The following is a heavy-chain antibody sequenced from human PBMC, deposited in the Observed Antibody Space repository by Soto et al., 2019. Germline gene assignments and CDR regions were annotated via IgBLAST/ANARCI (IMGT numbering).Heavy chain of an antibody. D-gene: IGHD5-12*01. Sequence: KPSETLSLTCSVSGDSVSSAGHYWSWIRQPPGKGLEWLGYIFYTGTTNYNPSLKSRVTISIDTSKNDVLLKLSSVTAADTAVYYCARDRGDGYPFWFDYWGQGTLVTVSS. J-gene: IGHJ4*02. CDR2: IFYTGTT. CDR3: ARDRGDGYPFWFDY. V-gene: IGHV4-61*03. CDR1: GDSVSSAGHY.